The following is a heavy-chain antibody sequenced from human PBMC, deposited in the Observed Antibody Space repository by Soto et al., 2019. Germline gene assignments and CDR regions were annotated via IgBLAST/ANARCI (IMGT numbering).Heavy chain of an antibody. D-gene: IGHD3-10*01. Sequence: EVRLVDSGGGLVKPGGSLRLSCAASGFSFSLYTMNWARQAPGAGLEWVSSISRFSDAIYYADSVRGRFTISRDNARNSVYLQMNSLRAEDTAVYYCARVGAWFGEFDYFDYWGQGTPVTVSS. CDR1: GFSFSLYT. V-gene: IGHV3-21*06. CDR2: ISRFSDAI. J-gene: IGHJ4*02. CDR3: ARVGAWFGEFDYFDY.